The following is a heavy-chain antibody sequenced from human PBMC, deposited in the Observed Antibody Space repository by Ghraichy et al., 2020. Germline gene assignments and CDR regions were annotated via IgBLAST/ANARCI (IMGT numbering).Heavy chain of an antibody. J-gene: IGHJ4*02. V-gene: IGHV4-39*01. CDR3: ARLRYCSSSSCTATNYFDY. D-gene: IGHD2-2*01. Sequence: SETLSLTCTVSGGFISSSDYYWVWIRQPPGKGLEWIGSIFYSGTTHYKSSLKSRVILSVDTSKNQFFMRLSSVTAAETAVFYCARLRYCSSSSCTATNYFDYWGQGTLVTVSS. CDR1: GGFISSSDYY. CDR2: IFYSGTT.